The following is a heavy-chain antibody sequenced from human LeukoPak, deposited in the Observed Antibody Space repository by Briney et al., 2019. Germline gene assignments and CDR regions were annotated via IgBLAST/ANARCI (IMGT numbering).Heavy chain of an antibody. Sequence: ASVKVSCKASGGTFSSYAISWVRQAPGQGLEWMGGIIPIFGTANYAQKFQGRVTITADESTSTAYMELSSLRSEDTAVYYCARIRAVYHPLTPPRWEGYFDLWGRGTLVTVSS. V-gene: IGHV1-69*13. CDR2: IIPIFGTA. J-gene: IGHJ2*01. CDR3: ARIRAVYHPLTPPRWEGYFDL. CDR1: GGTFSSYA. D-gene: IGHD1-26*01.